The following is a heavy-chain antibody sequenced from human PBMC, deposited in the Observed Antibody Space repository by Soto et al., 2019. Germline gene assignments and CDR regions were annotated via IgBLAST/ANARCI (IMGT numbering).Heavy chain of an antibody. V-gene: IGHV4-4*02. D-gene: IGHD1-26*01. Sequence: QVQLQESGPGLVKPSGTLSLTCAVSGGSIRSNNWWSWGRQPPGKGLEWMGEIFHSGSTNYNPSLKTRVTISVDKSKNQLSLKLSSVTAADTAVYYCAMVYSGSYSDPWGQGTLVTVSS. J-gene: IGHJ5*02. CDR1: GGSIRSNNW. CDR3: AMVYSGSYSDP. CDR2: IFHSGST.